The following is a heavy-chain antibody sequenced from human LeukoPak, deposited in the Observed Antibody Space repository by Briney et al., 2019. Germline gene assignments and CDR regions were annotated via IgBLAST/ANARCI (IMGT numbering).Heavy chain of an antibody. V-gene: IGHV3-74*01. D-gene: IGHD3-10*01. Sequence: QPGGSLRLSCAASGFTFTNSWMHWVRQAPRKGLLWVSRINTDGTITDYADSVKGRFTISRDNAKNTLFLQMNSLRAEDTAVYYCARDETTPYYGSGSHDYWGQGTLVTVSS. CDR3: ARDETTPYYGSGSHDY. J-gene: IGHJ4*02. CDR2: INTDGTIT. CDR1: GFTFTNSW.